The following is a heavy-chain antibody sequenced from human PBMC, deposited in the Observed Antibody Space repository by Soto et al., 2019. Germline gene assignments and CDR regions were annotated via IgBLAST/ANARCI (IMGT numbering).Heavy chain of an antibody. Sequence: GASVKVSCKASGGTFSSYAISWVRQAPGQGLEWMGGIIPIFGTANYAQKFQGRVTITADESTSTAYMELSSLRSEDTAVYYCARVNTVGATPYYYYGMDVWGQGTTVTSP. CDR2: IIPIFGTA. D-gene: IGHD1-26*01. CDR1: GGTFSSYA. V-gene: IGHV1-69*13. J-gene: IGHJ6*02. CDR3: ARVNTVGATPYYYYGMDV.